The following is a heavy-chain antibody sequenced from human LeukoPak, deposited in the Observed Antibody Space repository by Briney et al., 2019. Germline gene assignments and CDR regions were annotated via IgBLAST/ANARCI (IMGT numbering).Heavy chain of an antibody. D-gene: IGHD2-2*01. Sequence: GGSLRLSCAASGFTFSSYWMSWVRQAPGKGLEWVANIKQDGSEKYYVDSGKGRFTISRDNAKNSLYLQMNSLRAEDTAVYYCAREWAVPAASGLDVWGKGTTVTVSS. V-gene: IGHV3-7*01. J-gene: IGHJ6*04. CDR1: GFTFSSYW. CDR2: IKQDGSEK. CDR3: AREWAVPAASGLDV.